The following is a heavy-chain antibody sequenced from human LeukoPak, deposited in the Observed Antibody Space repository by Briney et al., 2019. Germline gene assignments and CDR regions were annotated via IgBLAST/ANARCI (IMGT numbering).Heavy chain of an antibody. CDR2: INPSGGST. V-gene: IGHV1-46*01. D-gene: IGHD3-22*01. CDR3: ARDHFASQPREVPRDYYDSSGYYYVWPSFDY. Sequence: ASVKVSCKASGYTFTSYYMHWVRQAPGQGLEWMGIINPSGGSTSYAQKFQGRVTMTRDTSTSTVYMELSSLRSEDTAVYHCARDHFASQPREVPRDYYDSSGYYYVWPSFDYWGQGTLVTVSS. J-gene: IGHJ4*02. CDR1: GYTFTSYY.